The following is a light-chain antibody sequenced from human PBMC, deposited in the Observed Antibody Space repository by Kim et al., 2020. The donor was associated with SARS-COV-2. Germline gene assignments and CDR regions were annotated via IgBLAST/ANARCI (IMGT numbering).Light chain of an antibody. CDR2: GAS. Sequence: ASVRDRATITCRSSQDIWNDLGWYQQNTGRAPKRLIYGASSLQSGVPTRFSGSGSGTEFTLTISSVQPEDFATYFCLQHSTYPITFRQGTRLEI. V-gene: IGKV1-17*01. CDR3: LQHSTYPIT. J-gene: IGKJ5*01. CDR1: QDIWND.